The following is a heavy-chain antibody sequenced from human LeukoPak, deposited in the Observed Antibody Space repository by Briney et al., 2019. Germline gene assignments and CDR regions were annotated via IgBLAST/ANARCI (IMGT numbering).Heavy chain of an antibody. CDR2: IYYSGSS. Sequence: SETLSLTCTVSGYSISSGYYWGWIRQPPGKGLEWIASIYYSGSSYYNPSLESRVTMSVDTSKNQFSLKLSSVTAADTAVYYCARDRSGGSYQDHWYFDLWGRGTLVTVSS. CDR1: GYSISSGYY. D-gene: IGHD1-26*01. J-gene: IGHJ2*01. CDR3: ARDRSGGSYQDHWYFDL. V-gene: IGHV4-38-2*02.